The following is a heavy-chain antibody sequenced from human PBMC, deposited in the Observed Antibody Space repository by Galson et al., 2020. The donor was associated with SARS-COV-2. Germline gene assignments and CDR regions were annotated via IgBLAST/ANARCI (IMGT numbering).Heavy chain of an antibody. Sequence: SETLSLTCTVSGGSISSSNYYWGWVRQPPGEGLEWIGSIYYTESNYYNPSLTSRVTMSVDTSRNQFSLKLSSVTAADTAVYYCARQILTGYYSFYYFDFWGQGTMVTVSS. J-gene: IGHJ4*02. CDR1: GGSISSSNYY. CDR3: ARQILTGYYSFYYFDF. V-gene: IGHV4-39*01. CDR2: IYYTESN. D-gene: IGHD3-9*01.